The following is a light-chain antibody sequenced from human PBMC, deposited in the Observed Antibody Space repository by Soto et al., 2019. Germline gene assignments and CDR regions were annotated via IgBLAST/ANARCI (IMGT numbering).Light chain of an antibody. Sequence: DIQMTQSPSTLSASVGDRVTISCRASQSIGTWLAWYQHRPGKAPSLLIYDASTLRSGVPSRFSGSGSGTEFTLTTSSLQADDFATYYCQQSDTYPLTFGQGTRLEIK. CDR3: QQSDTYPLT. J-gene: IGKJ5*01. CDR2: DAS. V-gene: IGKV1-5*01. CDR1: QSIGTW.